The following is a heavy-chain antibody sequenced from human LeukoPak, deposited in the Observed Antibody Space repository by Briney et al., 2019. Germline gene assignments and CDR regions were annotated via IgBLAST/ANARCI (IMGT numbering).Heavy chain of an antibody. V-gene: IGHV4-4*07. CDR2: IYTSGST. Sequence: PSETLSLTCSVSGGSISSYYWSWIRQPAGKGLEWIGRIYTSGSTNYNPSLKSRITMSVDTSKNQFSLKLSSVTAADTAVYYCARLIVVPAAIGAFDIWGQGTMVTVSS. CDR3: ARLIVVPAAIGAFDI. J-gene: IGHJ3*02. CDR1: GGSISSYY. D-gene: IGHD2-2*01.